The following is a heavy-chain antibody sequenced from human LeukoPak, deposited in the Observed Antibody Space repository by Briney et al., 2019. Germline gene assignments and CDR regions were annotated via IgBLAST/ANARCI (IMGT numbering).Heavy chain of an antibody. CDR1: GFPLSSFP. Sequence: PGGPLRLSVAASGFPLSSFPMHWVGRPPGKGLEWVAVISYDGSNKYYADSVKGRFTISRDNSKNTLYLQMNSLRAEDTAVYYCASKWELPDWGQGTLVTVSS. V-gene: IGHV3-30*04. D-gene: IGHD1-26*01. CDR3: ASKWELPD. J-gene: IGHJ4*02. CDR2: ISYDGSNK.